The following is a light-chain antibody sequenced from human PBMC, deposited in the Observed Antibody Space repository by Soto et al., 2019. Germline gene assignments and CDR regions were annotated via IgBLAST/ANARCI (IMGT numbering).Light chain of an antibody. J-gene: IGKJ2*01. Sequence: EIVLTQSPGTLSLSPGERATLSCRASQSVSSSYLAWYQQKPGQAPRLLIYGASSRATGIPDRFSGSGPGTVFTLTISRLEPEDFAVYYCHQYVTSPPGYTFGQGTNLEIK. CDR1: QSVSSSY. CDR3: HQYVTSPPGYT. V-gene: IGKV3-20*01. CDR2: GAS.